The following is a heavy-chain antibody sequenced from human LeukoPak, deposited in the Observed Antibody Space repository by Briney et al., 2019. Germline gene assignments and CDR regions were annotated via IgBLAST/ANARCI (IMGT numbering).Heavy chain of an antibody. V-gene: IGHV3-23*01. CDR3: ARDRYVGATTAGDSDS. D-gene: IGHD1-26*01. Sequence: GGSLRLSCAASKFNFSIYAMNWVRQAPGMGPEWVSTISGSGGSIYYADSVKGRFTISRDNAKNSLYLQMNSLRAEDTAVYYCARDRYVGATTAGDSDSWGQGTLVTVSS. CDR2: ISGSGGSI. J-gene: IGHJ4*02. CDR1: KFNFSIYA.